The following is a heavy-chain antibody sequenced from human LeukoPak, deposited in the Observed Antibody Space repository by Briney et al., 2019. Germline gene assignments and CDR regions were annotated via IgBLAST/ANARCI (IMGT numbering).Heavy chain of an antibody. CDR1: VFTFSSYC. Sequence: PGRSLRLSCAASVFTFSSYCMRWVRQAPCKGLEWVAVIWYDGSNKYYADSVKGRFTISRDNSKNTLYLQMNSLRAEDTAVYYCAREFWNLHSSGYSALDYWGQGTLVTVSS. V-gene: IGHV3-33*01. CDR2: IWYDGSNK. CDR3: AREFWNLHSSGYSALDY. J-gene: IGHJ4*02. D-gene: IGHD3-22*01.